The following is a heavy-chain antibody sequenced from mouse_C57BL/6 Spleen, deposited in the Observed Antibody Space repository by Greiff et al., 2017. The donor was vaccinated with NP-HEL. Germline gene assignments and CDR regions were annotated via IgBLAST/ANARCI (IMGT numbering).Heavy chain of an antibody. CDR1: GYTFTSYW. Sequence: KESCKASGYTFTSYWMHWVKQRPGRGLEWIGRIDPNRGGTKYNEKFKSKATLTVDKPSSTAYMQLSSLTSEDSAVYYCARSDYYGSSYDWYFDVWGTGTTVTVSS. D-gene: IGHD1-1*01. V-gene: IGHV1-72*01. CDR3: ARSDYYGSSYDWYFDV. CDR2: IDPNRGGT. J-gene: IGHJ1*03.